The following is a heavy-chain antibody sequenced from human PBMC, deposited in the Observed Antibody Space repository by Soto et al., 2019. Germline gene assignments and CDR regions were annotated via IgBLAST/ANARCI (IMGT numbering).Heavy chain of an antibody. CDR3: ASPPLIYSSGWYPYFDY. J-gene: IGHJ4*02. D-gene: IGHD6-19*01. CDR1: GFTFSSYS. CDR2: ISSSSSTI. V-gene: IGHV3-48*01. Sequence: EVQLVESGGGLVQPGGSLRLSCAASGFTFSSYSMNWVRQAPGKGLEWVSYISSSSSTIYYADSVKGRFTISRDNAKNSLYLQMNSLRAEDTAVYYCASPPLIYSSGWYPYFDYWGQGTLVTVSS.